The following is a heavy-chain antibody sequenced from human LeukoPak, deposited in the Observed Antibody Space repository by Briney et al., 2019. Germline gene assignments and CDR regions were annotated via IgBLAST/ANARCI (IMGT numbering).Heavy chain of an antibody. V-gene: IGHV1-8*03. J-gene: IGHJ5*02. CDR2: MNPNSGNT. CDR3: ARTPYPENWFDP. D-gene: IGHD2-2*01. Sequence: GASVKVSCKASGYTFTSYDINWVRQATGQGLEWMGWMNPNSGNTGYAQKFQGRVTITRNTSISTAYMELSSLRSEDTAVYYCARTPYPENWFDPWGQGTLVTVSS. CDR1: GYTFTSYD.